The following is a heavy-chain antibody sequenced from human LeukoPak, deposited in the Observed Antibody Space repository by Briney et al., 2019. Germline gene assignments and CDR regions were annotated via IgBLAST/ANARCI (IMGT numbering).Heavy chain of an antibody. D-gene: IGHD3-9*01. CDR2: IYYSGST. J-gene: IGHJ4*02. V-gene: IGHV4-38-2*02. CDR3: AREDILTGSIDY. CDR1: GYSISSGYY. Sequence: SETLSLTCTVSGYSISSGYYWGWIRQPPGKGLEWIGYIYYSGSTNYNPSLKSRVTISVDTSKNQFSLKLSSVTAADTAVYYCAREDILTGSIDYWGQGTLVTVSS.